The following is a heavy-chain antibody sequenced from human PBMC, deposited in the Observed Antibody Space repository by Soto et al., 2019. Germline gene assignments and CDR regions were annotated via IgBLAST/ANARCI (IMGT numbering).Heavy chain of an antibody. Sequence: PGGSLRLSCAASGFTFSSYAMHWARQAPGKGLEWVAVISYDGSNKYYADSVKGRFTISRDNSKNTLYLQMNSLRAEDTAVYYCARDPVAYCGGDCRTFDSWGQGTLVTVS. J-gene: IGHJ4*02. CDR2: ISYDGSNK. CDR1: GFTFSSYA. D-gene: IGHD2-21*02. CDR3: ARDPVAYCGGDCRTFDS. V-gene: IGHV3-30-3*01.